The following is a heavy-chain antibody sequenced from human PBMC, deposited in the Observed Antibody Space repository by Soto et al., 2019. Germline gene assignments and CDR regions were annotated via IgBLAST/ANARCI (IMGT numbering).Heavy chain of an antibody. J-gene: IGHJ3*02. Sequence: ASVKVSCKASGYTFTSYGISWGRQAPGQGLEWMGWISAYNGNTNYAQKLQGRVTMTTDTSTSTAYMELRSLRSDDTAVYYCARFRGYYDSSGYYYHDAFDIWGQGTMVTVSS. CDR3: ARFRGYYDSSGYYYHDAFDI. D-gene: IGHD3-22*01. V-gene: IGHV1-18*01. CDR1: GYTFTSYG. CDR2: ISAYNGNT.